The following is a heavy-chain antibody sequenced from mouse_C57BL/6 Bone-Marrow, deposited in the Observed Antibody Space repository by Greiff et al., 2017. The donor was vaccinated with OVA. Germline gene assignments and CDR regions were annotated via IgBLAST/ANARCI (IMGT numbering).Heavy chain of an antibody. J-gene: IGHJ1*03. CDR2: ISDGGSYT. V-gene: IGHV5-4*01. Sequence: EVHLVESGGGLVKPGGSLKLSCAASGFTFSSYAMSWVRQTPEKRLEWVATISDGGSYTYYTDNVKGRFTISRDNAKTNLYLQMSHLKSEDTAMYYCARYSNWYFDVWGTGTTVTVSS. CDR1: GFTFSSYA. CDR3: ARYSNWYFDV. D-gene: IGHD2-5*01.